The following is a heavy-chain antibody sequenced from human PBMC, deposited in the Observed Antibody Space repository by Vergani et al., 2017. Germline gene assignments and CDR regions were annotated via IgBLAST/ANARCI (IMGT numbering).Heavy chain of an antibody. J-gene: IGHJ4*02. CDR2: INHSGST. D-gene: IGHD2-21*02. CDR3: ARAYCGGDCYPYFDY. CDR1: GGSFSGYY. V-gene: IGHV4-34*01. Sequence: QVQLQQWGAGLLKPSETLSLTCAVYGGSFSGYYWSWIRQPPGKGLEWIGEINHSGSTNYNPSLKSRVTISVDTSKNQFSLKLSSVTAADTAVYYCARAYCGGDCYPYFDYWGQGTLVTVSS.